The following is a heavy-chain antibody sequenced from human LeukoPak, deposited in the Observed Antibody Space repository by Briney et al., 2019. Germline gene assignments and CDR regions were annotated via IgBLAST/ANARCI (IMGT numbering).Heavy chain of an antibody. D-gene: IGHD1-26*01. Sequence: GGSLRLSCAVSAFSFSSHWMSWVRQAPGKGLEWVANIKQDGSEKYYVDSVKGRFTISRDNAKNSLYLQMNSLRAEDTAVYYCARDRGSSNRIPDAFDIWGQGTMVTVSS. J-gene: IGHJ3*02. CDR3: ARDRGSSNRIPDAFDI. CDR2: IKQDGSEK. V-gene: IGHV3-7*01. CDR1: AFSFSSHW.